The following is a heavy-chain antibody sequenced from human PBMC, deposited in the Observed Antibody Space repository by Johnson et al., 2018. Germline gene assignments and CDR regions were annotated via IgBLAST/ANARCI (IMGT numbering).Heavy chain of an antibody. Sequence: QVQLVESGGGVVQPGESLRLSCAASGFTFSHYAMHWLRQAPGTGLEWVAVISYDGSNKYYADSVKGRFTISRDNSKNTLYLQMNSRRAEDTAVVYCARKYSWNGGTFYDYMDVWGKGTTVTVS. V-gene: IGHV3-30-3*01. J-gene: IGHJ6*03. D-gene: IGHD1-1*01. CDR1: GFTFSHYA. CDR2: ISYDGSNK. CDR3: ARKYSWNGGTFYDYMDV.